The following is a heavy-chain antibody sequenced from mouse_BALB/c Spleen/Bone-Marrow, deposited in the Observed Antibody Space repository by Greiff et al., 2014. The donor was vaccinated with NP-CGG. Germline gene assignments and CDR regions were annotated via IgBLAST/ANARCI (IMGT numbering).Heavy chain of an antibody. CDR2: INPYNGAT. J-gene: IGHJ3*01. D-gene: IGHD2-12*01. CDR1: GYSFTGYY. Sequence: EVMLVESGPELVKPGASVKISCKASGYSFTGYYMHWVKQSPVKSLEWIGRINPYNGATSYNQNFKDKASLTVDKSSSTAYMELNSLTSEDSAVYYCASYDGGFAYWGQGTLVTVSA. CDR3: ASYDGGFAY. V-gene: IGHV1-42*01.